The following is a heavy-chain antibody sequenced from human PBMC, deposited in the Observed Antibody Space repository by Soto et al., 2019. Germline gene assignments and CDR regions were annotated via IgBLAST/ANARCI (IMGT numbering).Heavy chain of an antibody. CDR1: GGTISSYY. D-gene: IGHD2-2*01. J-gene: IGHJ6*03. V-gene: IGHV4-59*08. CDR3: ARLQEVEREYQLLLFYYYYYMDV. Sequence: SEPLSVTCTVSGGTISSYYCSWIRQPPGKGMEWIGYIYYSGSTNYNPSRKSRVTISVDTSKNQFSLKLSSVTAADTAVYYCARLQEVEREYQLLLFYYYYYMDVWGKGTTVTVSS. CDR2: IYYSGST.